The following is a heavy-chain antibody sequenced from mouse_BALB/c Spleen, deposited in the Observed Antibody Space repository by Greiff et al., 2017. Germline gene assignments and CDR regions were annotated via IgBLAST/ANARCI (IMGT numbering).Heavy chain of an antibody. CDR2: IDPANGNT. D-gene: IGHD2-2*01. CDR1: GFNIKDTY. Sequence: EVQLVESGAELVKPGASVKLSCTASGFNIKDTYMHWVKQRPEQGLEWIGRIDPANGNTKYDPKFQGKATITADTSSNTAYLQLSSLTSEDTAVYYCARGYGYDEGAWFAYWGQGTLVTVSA. J-gene: IGHJ3*01. V-gene: IGHV14-3*02. CDR3: ARGYGYDEGAWFAY.